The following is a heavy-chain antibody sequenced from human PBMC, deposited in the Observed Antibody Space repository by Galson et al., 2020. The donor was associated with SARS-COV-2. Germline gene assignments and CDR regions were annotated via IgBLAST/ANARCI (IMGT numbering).Heavy chain of an antibody. Sequence: SETLSLTCTVSGGSIGSYSWNWIRQSPGKGLEWIGSIFYTGSTNYNPSLKSRVTMSVDTSRNQLSLRLISVTAADTAVYYCARRSCEGACYRYWFDPWGQGTLVTVSS. D-gene: IGHD2-21*02. V-gene: IGHV4-59*08. CDR1: GGSIGSYS. J-gene: IGHJ5*02. CDR2: IFYTGST. CDR3: ARRSCEGACYRYWFDP.